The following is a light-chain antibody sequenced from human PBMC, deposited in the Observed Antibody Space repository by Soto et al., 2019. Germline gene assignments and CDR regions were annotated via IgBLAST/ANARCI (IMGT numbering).Light chain of an antibody. J-gene: IGKJ1*01. V-gene: IGKV3-20*01. CDR3: QQYGSSPPT. CDR1: QSVSSSY. Sequence: EIVLTQSPGTLSLSPGERATLSCRASQSVSSSYLAWYQQKPGQAPRLLIYGASSRATGIPDRFRGSGSGTDFPLTISRLEPEDFSVYYCQQYGSSPPTFGQGTKVEIK. CDR2: GAS.